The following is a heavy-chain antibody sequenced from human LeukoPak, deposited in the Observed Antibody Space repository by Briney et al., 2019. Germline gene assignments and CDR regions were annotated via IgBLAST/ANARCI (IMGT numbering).Heavy chain of an antibody. J-gene: IGHJ4*02. CDR2: ISSSGSTI. CDR1: GFTFSSYE. CDR3: ARDQGDYVGFDY. D-gene: IGHD4-23*01. Sequence: TGGSLRLSCAASGFTFSSYEMNWVRQAPGKGLEWVSYISSSGSTIYYADSVKGRFTISRDNAKNSLYLQMNSLRAEDTVVYYCARDQGDYVGFDYWGQGTLVTVSS. V-gene: IGHV3-48*03.